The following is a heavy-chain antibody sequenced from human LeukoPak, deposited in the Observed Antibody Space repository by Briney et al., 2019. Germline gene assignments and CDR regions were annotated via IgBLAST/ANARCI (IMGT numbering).Heavy chain of an antibody. CDR2: IYHTGST. D-gene: IGHD3-10*01. J-gene: IGHJ4*02. CDR1: GYSLSTGYY. V-gene: IGHV4-38-2*02. Sequence: SETLSLTCTVSGYSLSTGYYWGWIRQPPGKGLEWIATIYHTGSTFYNPSLKSRVTISLDTSKNQFSLRLSSVTAADTAVYYCARAHTYGSGSYVDYWGQGTLVTVSS. CDR3: ARAHTYGSGSYVDY.